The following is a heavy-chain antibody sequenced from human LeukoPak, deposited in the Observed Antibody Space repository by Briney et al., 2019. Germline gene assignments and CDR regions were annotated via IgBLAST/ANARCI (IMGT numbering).Heavy chain of an antibody. CDR3: ARLGDTAMVTFDY. J-gene: IGHJ4*02. CDR1: GGSISSYY. Sequence: SETLSLTCTVSGGSISSYYWGWIRQPPGKGLEWIGSIYYSGSTYYNPSLKSRVTISVDTSKNQFSLKLSSVTAADTAVYYCARLGDTAMVTFDYWGQGTLVTVSS. CDR2: IYYSGST. D-gene: IGHD5-18*01. V-gene: IGHV4-39*01.